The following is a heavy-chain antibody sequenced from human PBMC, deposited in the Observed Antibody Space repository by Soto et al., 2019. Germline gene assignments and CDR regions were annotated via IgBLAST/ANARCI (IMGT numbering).Heavy chain of an antibody. V-gene: IGHV4-34*01. CDR1: GGSFSGYY. Sequence: SEPLSLTCAFYGGSFSGYYWSWIRQPPGQGLEWIGEINHSGSTNYNPSLKSRVTISIDTSKNQFTLKVSSVTAADTAVYYCAGTRKDSSAGAEDDWGQ. CDR2: INHSGST. J-gene: IGHJ4*02. CDR3: AGTRKDSSAGAEDD. D-gene: IGHD6-19*01.